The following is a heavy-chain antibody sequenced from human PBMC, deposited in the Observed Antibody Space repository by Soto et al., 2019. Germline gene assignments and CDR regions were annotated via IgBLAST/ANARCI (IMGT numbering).Heavy chain of an antibody. J-gene: IGHJ4*02. CDR3: TTDVGAARGFYTFDY. CDR1: GLTFRNVW. CDR2: IRSKADGGST. D-gene: IGHD1-26*01. V-gene: IGHV3-15*07. Sequence: DVELVESGGGLGKPGESLRLSCAVSGLTFRNVWMSWVRQAPGRGLEWVGRIRSKADGGSTGYAAPVNGRFIVSRDDSKDMLYLQMNSLKIEDTAVYYCTTDVGAARGFYTFDYWGQGILVTVSS.